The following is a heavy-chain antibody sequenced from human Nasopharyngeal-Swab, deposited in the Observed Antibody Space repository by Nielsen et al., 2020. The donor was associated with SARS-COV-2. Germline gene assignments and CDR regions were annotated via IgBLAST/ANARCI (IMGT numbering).Heavy chain of an antibody. CDR1: GFRFSDYV. CDR3: AKDLIVVVPYYYYGMDV. Sequence: GESLKISCAASGFRFSDYVMHWVRQAPGQGLEWVSRLSHDGTTTSYADSVKGRFTVSRDNAKNTLYLQMNSLRAEDTAVYYCAKDLIVVVPYYYYGMDVWGQGTTVTVSS. CDR2: LSHDGTTT. V-gene: IGHV3-74*03. J-gene: IGHJ6*02. D-gene: IGHD2-2*01.